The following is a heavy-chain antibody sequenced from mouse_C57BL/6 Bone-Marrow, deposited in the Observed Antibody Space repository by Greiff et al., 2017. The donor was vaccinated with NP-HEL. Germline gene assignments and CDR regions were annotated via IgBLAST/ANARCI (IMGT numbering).Heavy chain of an antibody. CDR1: GFTFSSYA. J-gene: IGHJ1*03. V-gene: IGHV5-9-1*02. D-gene: IGHD2-5*01. Sequence: EVQGVESGEGLVKPGGSLKLSCAASGFTFSSYAMSWVRQTPEKRLEWVAYISSGGDYIYYADTVKGRFTISSDNARNTLYLQMSSLKSEDTAMYYCTRDGTYYSNYGYFDVWGTGTTVTVSS. CDR3: TRDGTYYSNYGYFDV. CDR2: ISSGGDYI.